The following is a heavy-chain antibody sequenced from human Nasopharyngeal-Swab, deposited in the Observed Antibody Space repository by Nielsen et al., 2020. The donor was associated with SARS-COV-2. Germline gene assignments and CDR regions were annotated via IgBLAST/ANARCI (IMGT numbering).Heavy chain of an antibody. CDR1: GDTFTSYG. Sequence: ASVKVSCKASGDTFTSYGISWVRQAPGQGLEWMGWISAYNGNTNYAQKLQGRVTMTTDTSTSTAYMELRSLRSDDTAVYYCARGIVVVPAASDYGMDVWGQGTTVTVSS. J-gene: IGHJ6*02. CDR3: ARGIVVVPAASDYGMDV. D-gene: IGHD2-2*01. V-gene: IGHV1-18*01. CDR2: ISAYNGNT.